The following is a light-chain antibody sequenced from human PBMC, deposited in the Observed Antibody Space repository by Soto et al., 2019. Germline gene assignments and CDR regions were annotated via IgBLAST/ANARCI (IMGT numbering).Light chain of an antibody. V-gene: IGKV3-20*01. Sequence: EIVLTQSPGTLSLSPGERATLSCRASQSVSSSYLAWYQQKPGQAPRLLIYGASSRATGIPDRFSGSGSGKDFTLTISRLEPEVFAVYYCQPYGSSLTFGPGTKVDIK. CDR2: GAS. CDR3: QPYGSSLT. CDR1: QSVSSSY. J-gene: IGKJ3*01.